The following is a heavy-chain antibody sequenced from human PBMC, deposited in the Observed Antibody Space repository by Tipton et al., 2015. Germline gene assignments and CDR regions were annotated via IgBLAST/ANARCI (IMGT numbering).Heavy chain of an antibody. CDR1: GYTFTSYD. Sequence: QSGAEVKKPGASVRVSCKASGYTFTSYDINWVRQATGQGLEWMGWMNPNSGNTGYAQKFQDRVTMTRSTSISTAYIELSSLRSEDTAVYYCVRSPREEGFDYWGQGALVTVSS. CDR2: MNPNSGNT. J-gene: IGHJ4*02. CDR3: VRSPREEGFDY. V-gene: IGHV1-8*01.